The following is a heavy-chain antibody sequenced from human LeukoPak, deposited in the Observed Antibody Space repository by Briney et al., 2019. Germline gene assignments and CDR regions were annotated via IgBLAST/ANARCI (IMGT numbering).Heavy chain of an antibody. Sequence: SETLSLTCTVSGGSISNYYWSWIRQPAGKGLEWIGRIYTGGSTNYNPSLKSRVTMSVDTSKNQFSLKVSSVTAADTAVYYCARGILWFGEFLDYWGQGTLVTVSS. CDR3: ARGILWFGEFLDY. D-gene: IGHD3-10*01. V-gene: IGHV4-4*07. CDR1: GGSISNYY. J-gene: IGHJ4*02. CDR2: IYTGGST.